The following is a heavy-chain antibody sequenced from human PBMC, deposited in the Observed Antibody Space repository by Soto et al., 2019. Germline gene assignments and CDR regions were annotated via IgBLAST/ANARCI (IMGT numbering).Heavy chain of an antibody. J-gene: IGHJ6*02. CDR3: ASSATTADYYYGMDV. D-gene: IGHD1-26*01. CDR2: INAGNGNT. V-gene: IGHV1-3*01. Sequence: GASVKVSCKASGYTFTSYAMHWVRQAPGQRLEWMGWINAGNGNTKYSQKFQGRVTITRDTSASTAYMELSSLRSEDTAVYYCASSATTADYYYGMDVWGQGTTVTAP. CDR1: GYTFTSYA.